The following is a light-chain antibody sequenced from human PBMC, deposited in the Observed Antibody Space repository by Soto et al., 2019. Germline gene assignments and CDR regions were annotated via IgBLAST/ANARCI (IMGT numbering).Light chain of an antibody. J-gene: IGKJ2*01. CDR2: ATS. CDR3: KQYGSSPFT. V-gene: IGKV3-20*01. Sequence: EIVLTQSPGTLSLSPGERATLSCRASQSVSRSYLAWYQQNPGQPPSLRIYATSSRATGIPDRFSGSGSGTDFTLTILRLEPEDFAVYYCKQYGSSPFTFGQGTKLELK. CDR1: QSVSRSY.